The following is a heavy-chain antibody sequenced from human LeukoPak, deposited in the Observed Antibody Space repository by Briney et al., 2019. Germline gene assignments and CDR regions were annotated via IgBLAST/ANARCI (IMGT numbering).Heavy chain of an antibody. CDR3: AREQQQLAPFYYYGMDV. CDR1: GFTFSNYG. CDR2: IWYDGSNK. J-gene: IGHJ6*02. V-gene: IGHV3-33*01. D-gene: IGHD6-13*01. Sequence: GGSLRLSCAASGFTFSNYGMHWVRQAPGKGLEWVTIIWYDGSNKYYADSVKGRFTISRDNSKNTLFLQMNSLRAEDTAVYYCAREQQQLAPFYYYGMDVWGQGTTVTVSS.